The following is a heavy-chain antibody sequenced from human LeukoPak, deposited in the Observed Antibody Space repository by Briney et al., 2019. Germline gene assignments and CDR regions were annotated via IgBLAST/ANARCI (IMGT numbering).Heavy chain of an antibody. V-gene: IGHV4-39*07. CDR3: ARDSFYCSGGSCYSNWFDP. D-gene: IGHD2-15*01. Sequence: SETLSLTCTVSSGSISTSNYYWGWVRQPPGKALEWIGNTFYSGSTYYSPSLKSRVTISLDTSRNQFSLKLNSVTAADTAVYYCARDSFYCSGGSCYSNWFDPWGQGTLVTVSS. CDR2: TFYSGST. J-gene: IGHJ5*02. CDR1: SGSISTSNYY.